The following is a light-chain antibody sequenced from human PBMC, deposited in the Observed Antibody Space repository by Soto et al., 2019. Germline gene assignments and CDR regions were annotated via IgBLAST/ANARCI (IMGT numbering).Light chain of an antibody. V-gene: IGLV2-11*01. CDR3: GSYAGSYTLGV. J-gene: IGLJ3*02. Sequence: QSVLTQPRSVSGSPGQSVTISCSGTSSDVGGYNFVSWYQQYPGKAPKLIIYDVSKRPSGVPDRFSGSKSGNTASLTISGLQAEDEADYYCGSYAGSYTLGVFGGGTQLTVL. CDR2: DVS. CDR1: SSDVGGYNF.